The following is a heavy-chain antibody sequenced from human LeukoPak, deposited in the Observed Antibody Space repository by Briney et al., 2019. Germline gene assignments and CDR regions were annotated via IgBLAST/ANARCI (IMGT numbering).Heavy chain of an antibody. CDR1: GYTFTGYY. J-gene: IGHJ5*02. D-gene: IGHD2-2*01. Sequence: ASVKVSCKASGYTFTGYYMHWVRQAPGQGLEWMGWINPNSGGTNHAQKFQGRVTMTRDTSISTAYMELSRLRSDDTAVYYCARDVVANWFDPWGQGTLVTVSS. CDR2: INPNSGGT. V-gene: IGHV1-2*02. CDR3: ARDVVANWFDP.